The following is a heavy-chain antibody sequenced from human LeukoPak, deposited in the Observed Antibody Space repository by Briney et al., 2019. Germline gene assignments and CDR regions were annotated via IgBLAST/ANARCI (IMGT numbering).Heavy chain of an antibody. V-gene: IGHV3-9*01. D-gene: IGHD4-11*01. CDR3: AKEMRSTVAQRSISFDY. CDR2: ISWNSGSI. J-gene: IGHJ4*02. CDR1: GFTFDDYA. Sequence: QPGRSLRLSCAASGFTFDDYAMHWVRQAPGKGLEWVSGISWNSGSIGYADSVKGRFTISRDNAKNSLYLQMNSLRAEDTALYYCAKEMRSTVAQRSISFDYWGQGTLVTVSS.